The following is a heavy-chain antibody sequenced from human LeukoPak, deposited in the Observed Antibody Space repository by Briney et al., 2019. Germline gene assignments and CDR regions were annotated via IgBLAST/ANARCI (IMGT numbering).Heavy chain of an antibody. D-gene: IGHD5/OR15-5a*01. V-gene: IGHV3-30-3*01. J-gene: IGHJ4*01. CDR2: ISDDGSNK. CDR1: GFIFSIYA. CDR3: ARDATYYLRYGYFDC. Sequence: GGSLRLSCAASGFIFSIYAMHWVRQAPGKGLEWVAAISDDGSNKYYADSVKGRFTISRDNSKSTLYLQVNNLRPEDTAVYYCARDATYYLRYGYFDCWGHGTLVTVSS.